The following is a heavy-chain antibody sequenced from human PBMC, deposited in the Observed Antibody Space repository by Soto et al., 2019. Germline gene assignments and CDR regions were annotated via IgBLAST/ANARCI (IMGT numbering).Heavy chain of an antibody. CDR3: ARDMYSRSWGGVTSWFDP. V-gene: IGHV3-30-3*01. D-gene: IGHD6-13*01. CDR2: ISYDGSNK. Sequence: QVQLVESGGGVVQPGRSLRLSCAASGFTFSSYAMHWVRQAPGKGLEWVAVISYDGSNKYYADSVKGRFTISRDNSKNTLYLQMNSLRAEDTAVYYCARDMYSRSWGGVTSWFDPWGQGTLVTVSS. J-gene: IGHJ5*02. CDR1: GFTFSSYA.